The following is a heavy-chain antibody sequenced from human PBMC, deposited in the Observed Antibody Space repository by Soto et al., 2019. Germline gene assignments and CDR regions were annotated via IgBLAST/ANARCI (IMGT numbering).Heavy chain of an antibody. CDR1: GGSISSGGYY. V-gene: IGHV4-31*03. CDR3: ARERDSSGYYVSIFDY. J-gene: IGHJ4*02. Sequence: SETLSLTCTVSGGSISSGGYYWSWIRQHPGKGLEWIGYIYYSGSTYYNPSLKSRVTISVDTSKNQFSLKLSSVTAADTAVYYCARERDSSGYYVSIFDYWGLGTLVTVSS. CDR2: IYYSGST. D-gene: IGHD3-22*01.